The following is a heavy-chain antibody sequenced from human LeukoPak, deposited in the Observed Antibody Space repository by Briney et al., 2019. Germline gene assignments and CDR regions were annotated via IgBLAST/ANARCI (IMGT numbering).Heavy chain of an antibody. CDR2: IVYDGSLQ. D-gene: IGHD3-10*01. CDR1: GFTFNGCG. V-gene: IGHV3-30*18. CDR3: VKGSGTNDYGMDI. J-gene: IGHJ6*02. Sequence: PGGSLRLSCVGSGFTFNGCGMHWVRQAPGKGLEWVAVIVYDGSLQYYTESVKGRFTISRDNSKNTLFLQMNSLRAEDTAVYYCVKGSGTNDYGMDIWGQGTTVTVSS.